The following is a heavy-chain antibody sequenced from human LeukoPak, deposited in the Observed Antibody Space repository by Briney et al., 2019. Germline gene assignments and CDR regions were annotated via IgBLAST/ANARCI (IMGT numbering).Heavy chain of an antibody. V-gene: IGHV3-53*01. D-gene: IGHD1-14*01. CDR1: AFTPSRNY. CDR2: IHRGGSI. CDR3: AKESPYRAHTRTYYFDY. J-gene: IGHJ4*02. Sequence: QPGGSRRPSCAAAAFTPSRNYISWGRQAPRKWRGWDSGIHRGGSIYYADSEKGRFTISQDNSKKVMFLKMNSLRAEDTELYYRAKESPYRAHTRTYYFDYWGQGTLVTVSS.